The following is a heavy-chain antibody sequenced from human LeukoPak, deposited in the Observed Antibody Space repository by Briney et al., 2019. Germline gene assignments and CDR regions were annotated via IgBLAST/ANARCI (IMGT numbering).Heavy chain of an antibody. J-gene: IGHJ4*02. V-gene: IGHV4-31*03. D-gene: IGHD2-2*01. CDR2: IYYSGST. CDR1: GGSISSGGYY. CDR3: ARKYCSSTSCYAGSIYFDY. Sequence: SETLSPTCTVSGGSISSGGYYWSWIRQHPGRGLEWIGYIYYSGSTYYNPSLKSRITISVDTSKTQFSLKLSSVTAADTAVYYCARKYCSSTSCYAGSIYFDYWGQGTLVTVSS.